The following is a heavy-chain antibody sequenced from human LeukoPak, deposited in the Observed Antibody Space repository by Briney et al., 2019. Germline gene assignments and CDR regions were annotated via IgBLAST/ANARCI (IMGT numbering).Heavy chain of an antibody. V-gene: IGHV3-23*01. CDR3: TTRRLDSNGHDD. Sequence: GGSLRLSCAASGFTFSSYAMSWVRQAPGKGLEWVSAIGGSGGNTYHADSVKGRFTVSRDNSKNTLYLQMNSLRIEDTGLYYCTTRRLDSNGHDDWGQGTLVTVST. CDR1: GFTFSSYA. CDR2: IGGSGGNT. D-gene: IGHD3-22*01. J-gene: IGHJ4*02.